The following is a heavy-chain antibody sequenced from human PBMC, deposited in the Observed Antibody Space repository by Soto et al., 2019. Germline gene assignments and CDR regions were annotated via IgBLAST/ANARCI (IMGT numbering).Heavy chain of an antibody. CDR2: IYYSGST. CDR3: ARATQTYLRYFDWPPDPAGTEYNWFDP. J-gene: IGHJ5*02. D-gene: IGHD3-9*01. V-gene: IGHV4-30-4*01. CDR1: GGSISSGDYY. Sequence: SETLSLTCTVSGGSISSGDYYWSWIRQPPGKGLEWIGYIYYSGSTYYNPSLKSRVTISVDTSKNQFSLKLSSVTAADTAVYYCARATQTYLRYFDWPPDPAGTEYNWFDPWGQGTLVTVSS.